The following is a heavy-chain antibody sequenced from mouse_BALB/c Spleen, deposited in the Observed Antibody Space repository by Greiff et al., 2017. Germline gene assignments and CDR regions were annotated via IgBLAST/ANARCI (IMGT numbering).Heavy chain of an antibody. CDR1: GYSFTSYY. CDR2: IDPFNGGT. J-gene: IGHJ2*01. CDR3: ARRIHYYGLDY. D-gene: IGHD1-2*01. V-gene: IGHV1S135*01. Sequence: EVQLQQSGPELMKPGASVKISCKVSGYSFTSYYMHWVKQSHGKSLEWIGYIDPFNGGTSYNQKFKGKATLTVDKSSSTAYMHLSSLTSEDSAVYYCARRIHYYGLDYWGQGTTLTVSS.